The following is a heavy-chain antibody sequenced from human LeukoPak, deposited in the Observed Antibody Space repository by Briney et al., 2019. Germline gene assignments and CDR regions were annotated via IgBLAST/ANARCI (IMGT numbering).Heavy chain of an antibody. Sequence: SETLSLTCTVSGGSISSGAYYWSWVRQPPGKGLEWIGEIHHTGTTNYNPSLKSRVTMSVDKSKNQFSLKLSSVTAADTAVYYCARDEGIAVAGYNWFDPWGQGTLVTVSS. CDR2: IHHTGTT. J-gene: IGHJ5*02. D-gene: IGHD6-19*01. CDR3: ARDEGIAVAGYNWFDP. V-gene: IGHV4-4*02. CDR1: GGSISSGAYY.